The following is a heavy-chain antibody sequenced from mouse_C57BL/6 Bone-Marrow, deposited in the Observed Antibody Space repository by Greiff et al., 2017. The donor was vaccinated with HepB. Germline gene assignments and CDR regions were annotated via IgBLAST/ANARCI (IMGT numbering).Heavy chain of an antibody. Sequence: VQLQQSGAELARPGASVKLSCKASGYTFTSYGISWVKQRTGQGLEWIGEIYPRSGNTYYYEKFKGKATLTADKSSSTAYMELRSLTSEDSAVYFCALTVVATNFDYWGQGTTLTVSS. V-gene: IGHV1-81*01. CDR3: ALTVVATNFDY. CDR1: GYTFTSYG. CDR2: IYPRSGNT. J-gene: IGHJ2*01. D-gene: IGHD1-1*01.